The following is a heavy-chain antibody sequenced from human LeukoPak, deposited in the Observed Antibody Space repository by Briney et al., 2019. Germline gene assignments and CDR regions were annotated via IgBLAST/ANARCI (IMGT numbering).Heavy chain of an antibody. CDR3: ARPTGYSYGPFVY. J-gene: IGHJ4*02. D-gene: IGHD5-18*01. V-gene: IGHV4-34*01. Sequence: SETLSLTCAVYGGSFSGYYWSWIRQPPGKGLEWIGEINHSGSTNYNPSLKSRVTISVDTSKNQFSLKLSSVTAADTAVYHCARPTGYSYGPFVYWGQGTLVTVSS. CDR1: GGSFSGYY. CDR2: INHSGST.